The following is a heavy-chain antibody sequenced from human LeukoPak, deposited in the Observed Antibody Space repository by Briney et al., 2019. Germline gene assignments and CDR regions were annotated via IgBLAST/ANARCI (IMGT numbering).Heavy chain of an antibody. CDR3: ARGTWHFDY. Sequence: SETLSLTCAVYGGSFSGYYWSWIRQPPGKGLEWIGEINHSGSTNYNPSLKSRVTISVDTSKNQFSLKLSSVTAADTAVHYCARGTWHFDYWGQGTLVTVSS. CDR2: INHSGST. V-gene: IGHV4-34*01. CDR1: GGSFSGYY. J-gene: IGHJ4*02.